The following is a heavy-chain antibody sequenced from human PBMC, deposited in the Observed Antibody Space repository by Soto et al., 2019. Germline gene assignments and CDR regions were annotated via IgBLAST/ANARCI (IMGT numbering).Heavy chain of an antibody. J-gene: IGHJ4*02. CDR2: MSGSGGTA. Sequence: EVQLLESGGGLVQPGGSLRISCAASGFTFSSYAMSWVRQAPGKGLEWVSGMSGSGGTAYYRDSGKGRFTISRDNSKQTLYLQMNSLRAEDTALYYCAKGPIFGVENIYDYWGQGTLVTVSS. V-gene: IGHV3-23*01. CDR1: GFTFSSYA. D-gene: IGHD3-3*01. CDR3: AKGPIFGVENIYDY.